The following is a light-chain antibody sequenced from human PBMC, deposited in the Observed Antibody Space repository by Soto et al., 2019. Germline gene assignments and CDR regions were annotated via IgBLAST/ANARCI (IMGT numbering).Light chain of an antibody. CDR3: QQYDSYPLT. CDR2: KAS. CDR1: HSISSW. V-gene: IGKV1-5*03. J-gene: IGKJ4*01. Sequence: DIQMTQSPSTLSASVGDRGTITCRASHSISSWLAWYQQKPGKAPNLLIYKASSLESGVPSRFSGSGSGTEFTLTVSSLQPDDFATYYCQQYDSYPLTFGGGTKVEIK.